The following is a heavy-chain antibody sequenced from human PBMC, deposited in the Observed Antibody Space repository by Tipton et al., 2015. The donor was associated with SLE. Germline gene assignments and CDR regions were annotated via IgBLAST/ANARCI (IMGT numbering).Heavy chain of an antibody. V-gene: IGHV4-4*02. Sequence: SLRLSCSVSGGSISNSNWWSWVRQPPGKGLEWIGEIYHSGSTNYNPSLKIRVTISVDTSKNQFSLKLTSVTAADTAVYYCARGRGSSSMGPYGMDVWGQGTTVTVSS. D-gene: IGHD6-6*01. CDR3: ARGRGSSSMGPYGMDV. CDR2: IYHSGST. J-gene: IGHJ6*02. CDR1: GGSISNSNW.